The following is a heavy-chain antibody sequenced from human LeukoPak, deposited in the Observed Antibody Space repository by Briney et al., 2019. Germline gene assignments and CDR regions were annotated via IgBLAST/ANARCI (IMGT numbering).Heavy chain of an antibody. CDR2: MNPNSGNT. Sequence: ASVKVSCKASGYTCTSYDINWVRQATGQGLEWMGWMNPNSGNTGYAQKFQGRVTMTSSTSTTTAYMELSSLRSEDTAVYYCARGRTSGYWGQGTLVTVSS. D-gene: IGHD1-14*01. V-gene: IGHV1-8*01. CDR3: ARGRTSGY. CDR1: GYTCTSYD. J-gene: IGHJ4*02.